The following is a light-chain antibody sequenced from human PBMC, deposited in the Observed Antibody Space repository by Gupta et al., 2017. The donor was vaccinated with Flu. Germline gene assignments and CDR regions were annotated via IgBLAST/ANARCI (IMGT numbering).Light chain of an antibody. J-gene: IGKJ1*01. Sequence: GDRVTITCRASQGISNWLAWYQQKPGKAPKLLIYTASSVESGVPSRFSGSGSGTEFTLTISSLQPDDCATYYCQQYKSYSWTFGHGTQVEIK. CDR1: QGISNW. V-gene: IGKV1-5*03. CDR2: TAS. CDR3: QQYKSYSWT.